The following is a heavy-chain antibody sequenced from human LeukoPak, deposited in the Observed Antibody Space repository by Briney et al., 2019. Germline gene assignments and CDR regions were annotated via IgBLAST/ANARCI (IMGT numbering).Heavy chain of an antibody. J-gene: IGHJ4*02. D-gene: IGHD2-2*01. CDR3: AREGPLGYCSSTSCSLDY. Sequence: GGSLRLSCAASGFTFSSYWMHWVRQAPGKGLVWVSRINSDGSSTSYADSVKGRFTISRDNAKNTLYLQMNSLRAEDTAAYYCAREGPLGYCSSTSCSLDYWGQGTLVTVSS. CDR1: GFTFSSYW. V-gene: IGHV3-74*01. CDR2: INSDGSST.